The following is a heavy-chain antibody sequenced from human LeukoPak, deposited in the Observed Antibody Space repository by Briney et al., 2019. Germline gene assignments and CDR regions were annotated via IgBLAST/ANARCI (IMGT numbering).Heavy chain of an antibody. D-gene: IGHD5-24*01. V-gene: IGHV4-59*08. CDR2: IYYSGST. CDR1: GGSMSSYY. Sequence: SETLSLTCTVSGGSMSSYYWSWIRQPPGKGLEGIGYIYYSGSTNNNPSLKSRVTISVDTSKNQFSLKLRSVTAADTAVYYCARHSRTGYNYLDYWGQGTLVTVSS. CDR3: ARHSRTGYNYLDY. J-gene: IGHJ4*02.